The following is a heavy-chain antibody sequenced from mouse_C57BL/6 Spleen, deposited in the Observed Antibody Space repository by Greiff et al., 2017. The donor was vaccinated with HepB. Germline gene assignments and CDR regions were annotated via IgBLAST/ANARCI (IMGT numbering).Heavy chain of an antibody. D-gene: IGHD1-1*01. V-gene: IGHV14-2*01. CDR2: IDPEDGET. CDR3: AKRVTTVVAEYFDV. Sequence: EVKLQESGAELVKPGASVKLSCTASGFNIKDYYMHWVKQRTEQGLEWIGRIDPEDGETKYAPKFQGKATITADTSSNTAYLQLSSLTSEDTAVYYCAKRVTTVVAEYFDVWGTGTTVTVSS. CDR1: GFNIKDYY. J-gene: IGHJ1*03.